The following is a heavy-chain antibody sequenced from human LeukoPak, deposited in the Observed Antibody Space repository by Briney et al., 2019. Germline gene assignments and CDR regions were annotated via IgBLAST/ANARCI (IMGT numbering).Heavy chain of an antibody. J-gene: IGHJ4*02. CDR1: GYTFTGYY. V-gene: IGHV1-2*02. Sequence: ASVKVSCKASGYTFTGYYMHWVRQAPGQGLEWMGWINPNSGGTNYAQRFQGRVTMTRDTSISTAYMELSRLRSDDTAVYYCARDCSGGSCYGYWGQGTLVTVSS. CDR3: ARDCSGGSCYGY. CDR2: INPNSGGT. D-gene: IGHD2-15*01.